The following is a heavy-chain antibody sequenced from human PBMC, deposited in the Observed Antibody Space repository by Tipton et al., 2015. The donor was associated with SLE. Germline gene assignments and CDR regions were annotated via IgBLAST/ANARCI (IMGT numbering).Heavy chain of an antibody. J-gene: IGHJ3*02. V-gene: IGHV4-38-2*02. CDR1: GYSISSGYY. D-gene: IGHD2-21*01. CDR2: IYTSGST. Sequence: TLSLTCTVSGYSISSGYYWGWIRQPPGKGLEWIGRIYTSGSTNYNPSLKSRATISVDTSKNQFSLKLSSVTAADTAVYYCARRLWAFDIWGQGTMVTVSS. CDR3: ARRLWAFDI.